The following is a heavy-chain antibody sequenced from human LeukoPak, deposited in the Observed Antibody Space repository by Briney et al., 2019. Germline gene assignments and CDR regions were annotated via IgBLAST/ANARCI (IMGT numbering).Heavy chain of an antibody. Sequence: GGFLRLSCAASGFTFSDSYMSWIRHAPGKGLEWVSYISSSSSDTNYADSVKGRFTISRDNAKNSLYLQMNSLRAEDTAAYYCARGSRTIELGDDYWGQGTLVTVSS. D-gene: IGHD5-24*01. V-gene: IGHV3-11*06. J-gene: IGHJ4*02. CDR1: GFTFSDSY. CDR3: ARGSRTIELGDDY. CDR2: ISSSSSDT.